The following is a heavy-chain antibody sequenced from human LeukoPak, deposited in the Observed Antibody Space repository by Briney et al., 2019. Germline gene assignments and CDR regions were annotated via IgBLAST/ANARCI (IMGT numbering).Heavy chain of an antibody. CDR2: INPSGGST. J-gene: IGHJ6*02. Sequence: ASVKVSCKASGYTFTSYYMHWLRQAPGQGLEWMGIINPSGGSTSYAQKFQGRVTMTRDTSTSTVYMELSSLRSEDTAVYYCARGKVTTLMYYYYGMDVWGQGTTVTVSS. V-gene: IGHV1-46*01. CDR3: ARGKVTTLMYYYYGMDV. D-gene: IGHD4-17*01. CDR1: GYTFTSYY.